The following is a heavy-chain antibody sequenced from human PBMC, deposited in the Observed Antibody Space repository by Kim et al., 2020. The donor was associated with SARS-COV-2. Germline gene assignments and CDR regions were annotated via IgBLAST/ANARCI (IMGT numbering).Heavy chain of an antibody. Sequence: GGSLRLSCAASGFTFSSYEMNWVRQAPGKGLEWVSYISSSGSTIYYADSVKGRFTISRDNAKNSLYLQMNSLRAEDTAVYYCARGETGFNSDYMDVWGKGTTVTVSS. J-gene: IGHJ6*03. V-gene: IGHV3-48*03. D-gene: IGHD3-9*01. CDR3: ARGETGFNSDYMDV. CDR1: GFTFSSYE. CDR2: ISSSGSTI.